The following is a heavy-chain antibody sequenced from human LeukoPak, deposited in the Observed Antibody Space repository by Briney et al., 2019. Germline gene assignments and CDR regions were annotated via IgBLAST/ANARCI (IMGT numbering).Heavy chain of an antibody. J-gene: IGHJ4*02. Sequence: ASVKVSCKASGYTFTSYGISWVRQAPGQGLEWMGSISPYTGNTKYAERFQDRVIMTTDTSTRTAYMELRSLRSDDTAVFYCARDQYVSVWGSYRPYFDYWGQGTLVTVSS. D-gene: IGHD3-16*02. V-gene: IGHV1-18*04. CDR2: ISPYTGNT. CDR1: GYTFTSYG. CDR3: ARDQYVSVWGSYRPYFDY.